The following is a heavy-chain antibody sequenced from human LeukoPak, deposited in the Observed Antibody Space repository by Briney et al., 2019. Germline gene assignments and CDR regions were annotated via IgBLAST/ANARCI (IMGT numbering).Heavy chain of an antibody. V-gene: IGHV4-34*01. CDR2: INYSGST. CDR3: ARGGILTDY. J-gene: IGHJ4*02. D-gene: IGHD5-18*01. Sequence: SETLSLTCAVYGGAFSGYYWSWIRQPPGKGLEWIGEINYSGSTNYNPSLKSRVTISVDTSKNQFSLKLSSVTAADTAVYYCARGGILTDYWGQGTLVTVSS. CDR1: GGAFSGYY.